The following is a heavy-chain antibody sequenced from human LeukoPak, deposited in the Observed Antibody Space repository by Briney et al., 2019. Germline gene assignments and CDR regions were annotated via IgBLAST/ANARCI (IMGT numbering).Heavy chain of an antibody. D-gene: IGHD1-7*01. CDR1: GFSISSYE. CDR2: ISSSGSTI. V-gene: IGHV3-48*03. J-gene: IGHJ6*03. Sequence: TGGSLRLSCAASGFSISSYEMNWVRQAPGKGLEWVSHISSSGSTIWYADSVKGRFTISRDNAKNSLYLQMNSLRAEDTAVYYCARVELAPYYYYMDVWGKRTTVTVSS. CDR3: ARVELAPYYYYMDV.